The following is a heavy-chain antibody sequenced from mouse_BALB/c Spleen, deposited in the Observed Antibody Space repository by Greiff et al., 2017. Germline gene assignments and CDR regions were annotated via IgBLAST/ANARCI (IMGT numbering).Heavy chain of an antibody. CDR3: ARCDGYYYYAMDY. V-gene: IGHV1-4*02. D-gene: IGHD2-3*01. CDR2: INPSSGYT. Sequence: VQLQQSAAELARPGASVKMSCKASGYTFTSYTMHWVKQRPGQGLEWIGYINPSSGYTEYNQKFKDKTTLTADKSSSTAYMQLSSLTSEDSAVYYCARCDGYYYYAMDYWGQGTSVTVSS. J-gene: IGHJ4*01. CDR1: GYTFTSYT.